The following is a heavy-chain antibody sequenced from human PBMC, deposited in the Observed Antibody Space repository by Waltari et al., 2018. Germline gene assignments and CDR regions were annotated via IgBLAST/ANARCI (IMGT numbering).Heavy chain of an antibody. J-gene: IGHJ6*02. CDR2: INPNSGGT. CDR3: AREEDYYYYGMDV. V-gene: IGHV1-2*06. Sequence: QVQLVQSGAEVKKPGASVKVSCKASGYTFTGYYMHWVRQAPGQGLEWMGRINPNSGGTNYAQKFKGRVTMTRDKSTSPAYMELSSLRSDDTAVYYCAREEDYYYYGMDVWGQGTTVNVSS. CDR1: GYTFTGYY.